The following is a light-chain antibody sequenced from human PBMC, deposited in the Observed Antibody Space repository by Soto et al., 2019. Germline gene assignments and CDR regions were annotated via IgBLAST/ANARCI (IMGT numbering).Light chain of an antibody. Sequence: QAVVTQPASVSGSPGQSITISCTGTSSAFGSYNLVSWYQQHPGKASKLIIYEGSKRPSGVSNRFSGSKSGNTASLTISGLQAEDEADYYCCSYAGSSTLVFGGGTKLTVL. CDR1: SSAFGSYNL. CDR2: EGS. CDR3: CSYAGSSTLV. J-gene: IGLJ2*01. V-gene: IGLV2-23*01.